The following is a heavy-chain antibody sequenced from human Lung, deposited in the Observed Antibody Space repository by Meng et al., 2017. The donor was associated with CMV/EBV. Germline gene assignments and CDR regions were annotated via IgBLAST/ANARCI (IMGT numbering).Heavy chain of an antibody. D-gene: IGHD6-13*01. V-gene: IGHV3-43D*03. CDR3: AKATVSAAGFPHMDV. CDR2: ISWDGGST. J-gene: IGHJ6*02. Sequence: GGSLGLXCAASGFTFDDHAMHWVRQAPGKGLEWISLISWDGGSTYYADSVNGRFTTSRDNRENSLYLQINSLRVEDTDVYYCAKATVSAAGFPHMDVWGQGXTVTVSS. CDR1: GFTFDDHA.